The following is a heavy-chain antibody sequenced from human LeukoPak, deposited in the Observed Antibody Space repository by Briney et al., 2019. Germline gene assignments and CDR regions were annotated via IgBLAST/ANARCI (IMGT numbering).Heavy chain of an antibody. CDR2: IYHSGSI. V-gene: IGHV4-39*01. CDR3: ARNYCSSTSCYMFDY. CDR1: GGSISSSSYY. D-gene: IGHD2-2*02. Sequence: SETLSLTCTVSGGSISSSSYYWGWIRQPPGKGLEWIGNIYHSGSIYYNPSLKSRVTISVDTSKDQFSLKLSSVTAADTAVYYCARNYCSSTSCYMFDYWGQGTLVTVSS. J-gene: IGHJ4*02.